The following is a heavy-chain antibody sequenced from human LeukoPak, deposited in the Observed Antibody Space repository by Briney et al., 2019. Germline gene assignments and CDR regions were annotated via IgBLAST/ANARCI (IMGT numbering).Heavy chain of an antibody. CDR1: GFTFSSYW. Sequence: WGSLRLSCAASGFTFSSYWMHWVRQAPGKGLVWVSRINSDGSSTSYADSVKGRFTISRDNAKNTLYLQMNSLRAEDTAVYYCARDHGPYYYDSSGYYYWGQGTLVTVSS. CDR3: ARDHGPYYYDSSGYYY. J-gene: IGHJ4*02. V-gene: IGHV3-74*01. D-gene: IGHD3-22*01. CDR2: INSDGSST.